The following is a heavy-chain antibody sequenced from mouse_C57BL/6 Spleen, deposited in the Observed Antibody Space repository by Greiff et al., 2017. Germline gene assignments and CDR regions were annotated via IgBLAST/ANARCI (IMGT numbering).Heavy chain of an antibody. J-gene: IGHJ4*01. CDR1: GYTFTDYE. V-gene: IGHV1-15*01. Sequence: VQRVESGAELVRPGASVTLSCKASGYTFTDYEMHWVKQTPVHGLEWIGAIDPETGGTAYNQKFKGKAILTADKSSSTAYMELRSLTSEDSAVYYCTDGSSYRDYAMDYWGQGTSVTVSS. D-gene: IGHD1-1*01. CDR2: IDPETGGT. CDR3: TDGSSYRDYAMDY.